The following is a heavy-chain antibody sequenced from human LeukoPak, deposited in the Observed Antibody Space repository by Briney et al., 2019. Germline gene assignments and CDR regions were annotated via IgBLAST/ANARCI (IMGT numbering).Heavy chain of an antibody. Sequence: PSETLSLTCTVSGDSISSGTYYWSWVRQPAGKGLEWIGRVYSSGNTYYNPSLKSRVAISVDTSTNQFSLKLSSVTAADTAVYYCARSYRGQWLAVGGLWGQGTLVTVSS. CDR3: ARSYRGQWLAVGGL. CDR1: GDSISSGTYY. V-gene: IGHV4-61*02. CDR2: VYSSGNT. D-gene: IGHD6-19*01. J-gene: IGHJ4*02.